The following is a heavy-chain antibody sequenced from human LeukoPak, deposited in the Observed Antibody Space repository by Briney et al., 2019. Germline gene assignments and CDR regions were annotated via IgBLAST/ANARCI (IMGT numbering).Heavy chain of an antibody. D-gene: IGHD6-19*01. CDR1: GGSISSYY. V-gene: IGHV4-38-2*02. Sequence: SETLSLTCTVSGGSISSYYWGWIRQPPGKGLEWIGSIYHSGSTYYNPSLKSRVTISVDTSKNQFSLKLSSVTAADTAVYYCAVRIAVKNFDYWGQGTLVTVSS. CDR2: IYHSGST. J-gene: IGHJ4*02. CDR3: AVRIAVKNFDY.